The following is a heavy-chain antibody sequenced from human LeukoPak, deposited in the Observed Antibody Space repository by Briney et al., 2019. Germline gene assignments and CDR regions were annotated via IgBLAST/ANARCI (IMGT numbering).Heavy chain of an antibody. D-gene: IGHD3-16*01. V-gene: IGHV3-21*01. CDR3: ARETPGGGNYDMDV. J-gene: IGHJ6*02. CDR1: GFTFSSYS. CDR2: ISSSSSYI. Sequence: GGSLRLSCAASGFTFSSYSMNWVRQAPGKGLEWVSSISSSSSYIYYADSVKGRFTISRDNAKNSLYLQMNSLRAEDTAVYYCARETPGGGNYDMDVWGQGTTVTVSS.